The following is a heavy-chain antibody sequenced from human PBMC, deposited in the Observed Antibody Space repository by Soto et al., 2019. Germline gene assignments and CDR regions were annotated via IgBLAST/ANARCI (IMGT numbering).Heavy chain of an antibody. D-gene: IGHD3-3*01. J-gene: IGHJ3*02. V-gene: IGHV3-9*01. CDR3: VKDGLAYDFWSGFNSDRVDI. CDR2: ISWNSGSI. CDR1: GFNFDYYA. Sequence: GGPLRLSCAASGFNFDYYAMHWVRQAPGKGLEWVSSISWNSGSIVYADSVKGRFTVSRDNAKNSLYLQMDSLRPEDTALYYCVKDGLAYDFWSGFNSDRVDIWCQGTRVTV.